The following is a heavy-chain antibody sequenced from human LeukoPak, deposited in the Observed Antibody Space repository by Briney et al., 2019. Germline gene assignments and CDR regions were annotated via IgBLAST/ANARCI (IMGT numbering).Heavy chain of an antibody. CDR3: ARGSGGAFGGVMVDY. Sequence: GGSLRLSRAASGFSFSSYEMNWVRQAPGKGLEWVSYISSSGSTIYYADSVKGRFTISRDNAKNSLYLQMNSLRAEDTAVYYCARGSGGAFGGVMVDYWGQGTLVTVSS. J-gene: IGHJ4*02. D-gene: IGHD3-16*01. V-gene: IGHV3-48*03. CDR2: ISSSGSTI. CDR1: GFSFSSYE.